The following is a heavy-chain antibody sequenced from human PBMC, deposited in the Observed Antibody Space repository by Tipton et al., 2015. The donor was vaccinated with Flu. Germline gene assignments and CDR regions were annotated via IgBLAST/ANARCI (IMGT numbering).Heavy chain of an antibody. CDR3: ARDPPLSSDSYNYMDV. Sequence: SLRLSCAASGFVVTRNYMSWVRQAPGKGLEWVSCVSSGSRYIYYAESVQGRFTISRDNAKNSVFLQMNSLRADDTAVYHCARDPPLSSDSYNYMDVWGKGTTVTVSS. CDR2: VSSGSRYI. V-gene: IGHV3-21*01. CDR1: GFVVTRNY. J-gene: IGHJ6*03.